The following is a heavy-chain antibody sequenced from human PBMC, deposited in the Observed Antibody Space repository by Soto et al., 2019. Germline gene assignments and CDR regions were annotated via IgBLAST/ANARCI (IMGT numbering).Heavy chain of an antibody. CDR1: GYTFTSYG. J-gene: IGHJ4*02. D-gene: IGHD3-22*01. V-gene: IGHV1-18*01. CDR2: IRAYNGNT. Sequence: QVQLVQSGAEVKKPGASVKVSCKASGYTFTSYGISWVRQAPGQGLEWMGWIRAYNGNTNYAQKLQGRVTMTTDAATSTAYRELRSLRSDDTAVYYCARDTMIVVVITTPLDYWGQGTLVTVSS. CDR3: ARDTMIVVVITTPLDY.